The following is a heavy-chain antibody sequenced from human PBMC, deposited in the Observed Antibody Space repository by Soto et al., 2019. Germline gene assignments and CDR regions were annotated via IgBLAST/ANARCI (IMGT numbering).Heavy chain of an antibody. Sequence: PGGSLRLSCAASGFSFSYYAMSWVRQAPGKGLEWVSGISGSESTFYADSVKGRFTISRDNSKNTLYLQMNSLRAEDTAVYYCASVDTAMVGYGMDVWGQGTTVTVSS. D-gene: IGHD5-18*01. CDR2: ISGSEST. CDR1: GFSFSYYA. V-gene: IGHV3-23*01. J-gene: IGHJ6*02. CDR3: ASVDTAMVGYGMDV.